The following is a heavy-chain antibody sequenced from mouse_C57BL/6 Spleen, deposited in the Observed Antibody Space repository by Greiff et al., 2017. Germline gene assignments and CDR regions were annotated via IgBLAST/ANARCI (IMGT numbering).Heavy chain of an antibody. CDR1: GYTFTSYW. CDR3: ARSDYDYDCFDY. V-gene: IGHV1-7*01. D-gene: IGHD2-4*01. J-gene: IGHJ2*01. Sequence: QVHVKQSGAELAKPGASVKLSCKASGYTFTSYWMHWVKQRPGQGLEWIGYINPSSGYTKYNQKFKDKATLTADKSSSTAYMQLSSLTYEDSAVXYCARSDYDYDCFDYWGQGTTLTVSS. CDR2: INPSSGYT.